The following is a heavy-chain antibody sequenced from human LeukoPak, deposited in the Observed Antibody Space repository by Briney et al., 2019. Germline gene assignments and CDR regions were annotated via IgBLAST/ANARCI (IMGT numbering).Heavy chain of an antibody. J-gene: IGHJ4*02. Sequence: SETLSLTCTVSGGSISSYYWSWIRQPPGKGLEWIWYIYYSGSTNYNPSLKSRVTISVDTSKNQFSLKLTSVTAADTAIYYCARAGGAPHGDYEFDFWGQGILVTVSS. D-gene: IGHD4-17*01. CDR2: IYYSGST. V-gene: IGHV4-59*08. CDR1: GGSISSYY. CDR3: ARAGGAPHGDYEFDF.